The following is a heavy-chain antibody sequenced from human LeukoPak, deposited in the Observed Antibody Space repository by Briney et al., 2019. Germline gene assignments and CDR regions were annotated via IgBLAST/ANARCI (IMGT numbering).Heavy chain of an antibody. D-gene: IGHD6-13*01. CDR3: AKDHGLYSSSWYDY. CDR1: GFTFSSYA. Sequence: GGSLRLSCAASGFTFSSYAMSWVRLAPGKGLEWVSAISGSGGSTYYADSVKGRFTISRDNSKNTLYLQMNSLRAEDTAVYYCAKDHGLYSSSWYDYWGQGTLVTVSS. V-gene: IGHV3-23*01. CDR2: ISGSGGST. J-gene: IGHJ4*02.